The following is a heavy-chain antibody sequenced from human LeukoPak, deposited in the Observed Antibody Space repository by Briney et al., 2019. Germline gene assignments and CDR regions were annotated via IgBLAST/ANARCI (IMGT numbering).Heavy chain of an antibody. Sequence: GGSLRLSCAASGFTVSSNYMSWVRQAPGKGLEWVSAISGSGGSTCYADSVKGRFTISRDNSKNTLYLQMNSLRAEDTAVYYCAKGSTAMIYYYYYYMDVWGKGTTVTVSS. D-gene: IGHD5-18*01. CDR3: AKGSTAMIYYYYYYMDV. CDR2: ISGSGGST. V-gene: IGHV3-23*01. J-gene: IGHJ6*03. CDR1: GFTVSSNY.